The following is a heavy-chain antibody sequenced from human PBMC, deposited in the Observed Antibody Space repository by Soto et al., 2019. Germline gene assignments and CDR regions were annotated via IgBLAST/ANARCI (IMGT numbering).Heavy chain of an antibody. V-gene: IGHV1-58*01. CDR3: AAVSNFWSGYNN. CDR2: IXVGSGXT. J-gene: IGHJ4*02. Sequence: GXSVKVSCKASGFTFTRSAVQWVRQARGQRLEWIGWIXVGSGXTNYAQKFQEXXTINRAMXXSTEYMELRSLRSEDTAVYYCAAVSNFWSGYNNWGQGTLVTVSS. D-gene: IGHD3-3*01. CDR1: GFTFTRSA.